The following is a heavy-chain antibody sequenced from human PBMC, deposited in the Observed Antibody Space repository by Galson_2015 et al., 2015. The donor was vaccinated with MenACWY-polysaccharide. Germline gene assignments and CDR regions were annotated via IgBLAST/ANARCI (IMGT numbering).Heavy chain of an antibody. J-gene: IGHJ6*02. D-gene: IGHD5-18*01. CDR2: ISYDGSNK. CDR1: GFTFSSYG. Sequence: SLRLSCAASGFTFSSYGMHWVRQAPGKGLEWVAVISYDGSNKYYADSVKGRFTISRDNSKNTLYLQMNSLRAEDTAVYYCAKDQRGIQLWPNYGMDVWGQGTTVTVSS. V-gene: IGHV3-30*18. CDR3: AKDQRGIQLWPNYGMDV.